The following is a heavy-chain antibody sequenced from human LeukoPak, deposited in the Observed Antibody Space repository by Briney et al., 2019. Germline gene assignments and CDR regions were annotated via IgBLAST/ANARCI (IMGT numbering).Heavy chain of an antibody. D-gene: IGHD5-18*01. Sequence: SETLSLTCAVYGGSFSGYYWNWIRQPPGKGLEWIGEVNHSGRTNYNPSLKSRVTISVDTSKNQFSLKLNSMTAADTAVYYCAIRGYSYGKYYFDYWGQGTLVTVSS. CDR3: AIRGYSYGKYYFDY. CDR1: GGSFSGYY. V-gene: IGHV4-34*01. CDR2: VNHSGRT. J-gene: IGHJ4*02.